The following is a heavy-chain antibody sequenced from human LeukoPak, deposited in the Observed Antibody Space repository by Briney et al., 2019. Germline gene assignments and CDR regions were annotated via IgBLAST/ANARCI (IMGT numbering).Heavy chain of an antibody. D-gene: IGHD2-15*01. V-gene: IGHV4-34*01. CDR1: GGSFSGYY. CDR2: INHSGST. CDR3: ARGPPSCSGGSCYSGAAFDI. Sequence: SETLSLTCAVYGGSFSGYYWSWIRQPPGRGLEWIGEINHSGSTNYNPSLKSRVTISVDTSKNQFSLKLSSVTAADTAVYYCARGPPSCSGGSCYSGAAFDIWGQGTMVTVSS. J-gene: IGHJ3*02.